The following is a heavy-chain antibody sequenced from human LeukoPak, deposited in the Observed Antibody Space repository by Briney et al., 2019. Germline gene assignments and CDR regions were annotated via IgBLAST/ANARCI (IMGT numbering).Heavy chain of an antibody. CDR2: ISGSGGST. CDR1: GFTFSSYA. Sequence: GGSLRLSCAASGFTFSSYAMSWVRQAPGKGLEWVSAISGSGGSTYYADSVKGRFTISRDNSKNTLYLQMNSLRAKDTAVYYCAKDLVSRITIFGVVIRNAFDIWGQGTMVTVSS. J-gene: IGHJ3*02. CDR3: AKDLVSRITIFGVVIRNAFDI. V-gene: IGHV3-23*01. D-gene: IGHD3-3*01.